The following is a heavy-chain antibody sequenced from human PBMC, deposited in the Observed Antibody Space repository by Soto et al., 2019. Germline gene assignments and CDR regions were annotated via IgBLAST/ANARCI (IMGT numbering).Heavy chain of an antibody. V-gene: IGHV4-31*03. J-gene: IGHJ4*02. Sequence: QVQLQESGPGLVKPSQTLSLTCTVSGGSISSGAYYWTWIRQHPGKGLEWIGYIYYSGSTYYNPSLKSRVTISVDTSKNQFSLKLSSVTAEDTAVYYCAREERDYLDSSGSLDYWGQGTLVTVSS. CDR3: AREERDYLDSSGSLDY. CDR1: GGSISSGAYY. D-gene: IGHD3-22*01. CDR2: IYYSGST.